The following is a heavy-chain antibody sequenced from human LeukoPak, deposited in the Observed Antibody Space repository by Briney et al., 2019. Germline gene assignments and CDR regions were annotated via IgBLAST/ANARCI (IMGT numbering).Heavy chain of an antibody. CDR2: INWNSVHI. D-gene: IGHD3-10*02. CDR1: GFTFNDYD. CDR3: ARVFGELYYIDYYYYYYMDV. Sequence: GGSLRLSCAASGFTFNDYDINWVRQVPGKGLEWVSGINWNSVHIGHADSVRGRFTISRDSAKNSLYLQMNSPRAEDTALYYCARVFGELYYIDYYYYYYMDVWGKGTTVTVSS. J-gene: IGHJ6*03. V-gene: IGHV3-9*01.